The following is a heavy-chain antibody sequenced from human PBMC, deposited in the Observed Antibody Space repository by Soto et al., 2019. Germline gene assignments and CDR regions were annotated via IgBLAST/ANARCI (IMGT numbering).Heavy chain of an antibody. J-gene: IGHJ3*02. CDR1: GGTFSSYA. CDR3: AISYYYDSSEFRLDAFDI. CDR2: IIPIFGTA. V-gene: IGHV1-69*12. Sequence: QVQLVQSGAEVKKPGSSVKVSCKASGGTFSSYAISWVRQAPGQGLEWMGGIIPIFGTANYAQKFQGRVTITAGESTSTAYMELSSLRSEDTAVYYCAISYYYDSSEFRLDAFDIWGQGTMVTVSS. D-gene: IGHD3-22*01.